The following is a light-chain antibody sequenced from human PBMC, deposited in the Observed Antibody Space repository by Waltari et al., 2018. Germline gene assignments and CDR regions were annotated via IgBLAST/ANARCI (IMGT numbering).Light chain of an antibody. CDR2: WAS. Sequence: DIVMTQSPESLAVSLGEMATINCKSSQSVLHSSNDRNYLVWYQQKPGQPPKVLIYWASTREFGVPDRFSGSGSGTDFTLTISNLQPEDVAIYYCQQYYSPPLTFGGGTKVEIK. CDR3: QQYYSPPLT. V-gene: IGKV4-1*01. J-gene: IGKJ4*01. CDR1: QSVLHSSNDRNY.